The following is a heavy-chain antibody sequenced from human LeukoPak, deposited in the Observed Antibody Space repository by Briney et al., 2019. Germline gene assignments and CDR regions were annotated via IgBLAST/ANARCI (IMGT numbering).Heavy chain of an antibody. J-gene: IGHJ6*03. D-gene: IGHD2-15*01. V-gene: IGHV4-31*03. CDR2: IYYSGST. CDR3: ARVVRAVAAKVGLHMDV. Sequence: PSETLSLTCTVSGGSISSGGYYWSWIRQHPGKGLEWIGYIYYSGSTYYNPSLKSRVTISVDTSKNQFSLKLSSVTAAGTAVYYCARVVRAVAAKVGLHMDVWGKGTTVTVSS. CDR1: GGSISSGGYY.